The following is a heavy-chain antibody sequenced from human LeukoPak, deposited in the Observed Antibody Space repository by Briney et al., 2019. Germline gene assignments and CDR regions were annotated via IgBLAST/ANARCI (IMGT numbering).Heavy chain of an antibody. J-gene: IGHJ4*02. V-gene: IGHV3-21*01. CDR2: ISSSSSYI. CDR1: GFTFSSYS. D-gene: IGHD2-2*01. Sequence: GGSLRLSCAASGFTFSSYSTNWVPDAPGKGLGWVSSISSSSSYIYYAHSVKGRFTISRDNAKNSLYLQMNSLRAEDTAVYYCASTLGYCSSTSCAKSDYWGQGTLVTVSS. CDR3: ASTLGYCSSTSCAKSDY.